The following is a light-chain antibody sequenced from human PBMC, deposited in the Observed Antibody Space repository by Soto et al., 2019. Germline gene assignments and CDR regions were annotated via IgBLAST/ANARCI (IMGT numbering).Light chain of an antibody. CDR1: SSNVGSNT. Sequence: QSALAQPPSASGTPGQRVTISCSGSSSNVGSNTVDWYQQVAGTAPKLLIYRNEKRPSGVPARFSGSKSATSASLAISGRQPDDEAEYFCAAWDDGLTGVIFGGGTKLTVL. V-gene: IGLV1-44*01. CDR3: AAWDDGLTGVI. J-gene: IGLJ2*01. CDR2: RNE.